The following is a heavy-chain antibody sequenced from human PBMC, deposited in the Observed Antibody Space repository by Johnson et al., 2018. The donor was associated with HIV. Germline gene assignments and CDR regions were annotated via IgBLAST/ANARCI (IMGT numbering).Heavy chain of an antibody. D-gene: IGHD5-18*01. Sequence: QVQPVESGGGVVQPGRSLRLSCAASGFTFSSYVMHWVRQAPGKGLEGVAVISYDGSNKYYADSVKGRFTISRDNSKNTLYLQMNSLRAEDTAVYYCARVTHIQLWANDAFDIWGQGTMVTVSS. CDR3: ARVTHIQLWANDAFDI. J-gene: IGHJ3*02. CDR2: ISYDGSNK. V-gene: IGHV3-30-3*01. CDR1: GFTFSSYV.